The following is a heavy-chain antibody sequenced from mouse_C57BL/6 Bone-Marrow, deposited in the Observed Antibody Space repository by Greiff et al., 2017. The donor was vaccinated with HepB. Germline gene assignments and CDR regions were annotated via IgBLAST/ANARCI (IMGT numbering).Heavy chain of an antibody. CDR3: ATLYYGSSCGYFDY. CDR2: IYPGSGST. V-gene: IGHV1-55*01. J-gene: IGHJ2*01. CDR1: GYTFTSYW. D-gene: IGHD1-1*01. Sequence: QVQLQQPGAELVKPGASVKMSCKASGYTFTSYWITWVKQRPGQGLEWIGEIYPGSGSTNYNEKFKSKATLTVDTSSSTAYMQLSSLTSEDSAVYYCATLYYGSSCGYFDYWGQGTTLTVSS.